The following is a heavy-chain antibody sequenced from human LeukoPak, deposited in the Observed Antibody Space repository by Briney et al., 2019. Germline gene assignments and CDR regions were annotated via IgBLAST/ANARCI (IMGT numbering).Heavy chain of an antibody. Sequence: GGSLRLSCAASGFTFSSYAMSWVRQAPGKGLEWVSAISGSGGSTYYADSVKGRFTISRDNSKNTLYLQINSLRAEDTAVYYCAKDHYDSSGYYIPYYYYYMDVWGKGTTVTVSS. D-gene: IGHD3-22*01. CDR2: ISGSGGST. J-gene: IGHJ6*03. CDR3: AKDHYDSSGYYIPYYYYYMDV. V-gene: IGHV3-23*01. CDR1: GFTFSSYA.